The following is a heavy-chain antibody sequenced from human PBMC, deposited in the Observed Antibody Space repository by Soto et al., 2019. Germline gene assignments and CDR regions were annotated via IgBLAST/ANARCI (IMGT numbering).Heavy chain of an antibody. J-gene: IGHJ6*02. V-gene: IGHV1-8*01. CDR1: GYTFTSYD. CDR3: ARGEDYYGSGSSGTVYYYYGMDV. CDR2: MNPNRGNT. Sequence: QVQLVQSGAEVKKPGASVKVSCKASGYTFTSYDINWVRQATGQGLEWMGWMNPNRGNTGYAQKFQGRVTMTRNTSISTAYMELSSLRSEDTAVYYCARGEDYYGSGSSGTVYYYYGMDVWGQGTTVTVSS. D-gene: IGHD3-10*01.